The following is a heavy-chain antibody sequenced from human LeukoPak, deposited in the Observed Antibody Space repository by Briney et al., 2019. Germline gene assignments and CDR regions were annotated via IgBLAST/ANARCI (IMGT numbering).Heavy chain of an antibody. CDR3: ARSFSAREYFEH. CDR2: LHSNGNNK. D-gene: IGHD6-6*01. V-gene: IGHV3-30*02. J-gene: IGHJ1*01. Sequence: GGSLRLSCAASGFTISSHGMHWVRQAPAKGLEWVAFLHSNGNNKYYADVVKGRFAISRDNSKNTLHLQMNSLRTEDTAVYYCARSFSAREYFEHWGQGTLVTVSS. CDR1: GFTISSHG.